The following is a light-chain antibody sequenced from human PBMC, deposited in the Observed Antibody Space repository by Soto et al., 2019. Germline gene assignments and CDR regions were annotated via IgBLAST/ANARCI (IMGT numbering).Light chain of an antibody. CDR1: SSDVGSYNL. CDR3: CSYAGSSSHVV. J-gene: IGLJ2*01. CDR2: EGS. Sequence: VLTQPASVSGSPGQSITISCTGTSSDVGSYNLVSWYQQHPGKAPKLMIYEGSKRPSGVSNRFSGSKSGNTASLTISGLQAEDEADYYCCSYAGSSSHVVFGGGTKLTVL. V-gene: IGLV2-23*01.